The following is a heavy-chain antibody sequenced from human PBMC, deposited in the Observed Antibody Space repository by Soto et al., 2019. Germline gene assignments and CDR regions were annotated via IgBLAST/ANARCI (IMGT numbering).Heavy chain of an antibody. Sequence: GASVKVSCAASGFTFSSYSMNWVRQAPGKGLEWVSSISSSSSYIYYADSVKGRFTISGDNAKNSLYLQMNSLRAEDTAVYYCAGYDTPYYYYYYGMDVWGQGTTVTVSS. CDR3: AGYDTPYYYYYYGMDV. D-gene: IGHD3-9*01. J-gene: IGHJ6*02. CDR2: ISSSSSYI. V-gene: IGHV3-21*01. CDR1: GFTFSSYS.